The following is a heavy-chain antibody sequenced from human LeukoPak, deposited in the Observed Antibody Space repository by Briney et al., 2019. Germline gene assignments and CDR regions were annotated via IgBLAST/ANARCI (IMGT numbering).Heavy chain of an antibody. J-gene: IGHJ4*02. V-gene: IGHV3-66*01. CDR3: ARGARGAYFDY. D-gene: IGHD4/OR15-4a*01. CDR1: GFTISSSY. CDR2: IYGADTI. Sequence: PGGSLRLSCAASGFTISSSYMSWVRQVPGKGLEWVSCIYGADTIYYADFVKDRFTISRDSNRNILHLQMNSLRADDTAVYYCARGARGAYFDYWGQGTLVTVSS.